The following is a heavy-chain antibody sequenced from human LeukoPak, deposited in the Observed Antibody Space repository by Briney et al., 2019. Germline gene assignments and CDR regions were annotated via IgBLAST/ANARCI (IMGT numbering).Heavy chain of an antibody. D-gene: IGHD3-3*01. CDR1: DGSISSSSYY. J-gene: IGHJ4*02. V-gene: IGHV4-39*07. CDR2: IYYSGST. Sequence: SETLSLTCTVSDGSISSSSYYWGWIRQPPGKGLEWIGSIYYSGSTYYADSVKGRFTISRDNSKNTLYLQMNSLRAEDTAVYYCAKGYDFWSGYYLAYYFDYWGQGTLVTVSS. CDR3: AKGYDFWSGYYLAYYFDY.